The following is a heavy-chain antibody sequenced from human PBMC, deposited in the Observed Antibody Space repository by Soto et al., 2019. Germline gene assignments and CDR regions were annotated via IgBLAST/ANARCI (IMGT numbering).Heavy chain of an antibody. J-gene: IGHJ3*02. CDR3: ARSSYYYDSSGYYYRWRDAFDI. V-gene: IGHV1-69*13. Sequence: SVRVSCKASGGTFSSYAISWVRQAPGQGLEWMGGTIPIFGTANYAQKFQGRVTITADESTSTAYMELSSLRSEDTAVYYCARSSYYYDSSGYYYRWRDAFDIWGQGTMVTVSS. D-gene: IGHD3-22*01. CDR2: TIPIFGTA. CDR1: GGTFSSYA.